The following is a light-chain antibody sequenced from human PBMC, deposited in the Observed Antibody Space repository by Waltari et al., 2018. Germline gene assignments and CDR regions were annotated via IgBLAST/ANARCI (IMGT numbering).Light chain of an antibody. CDR1: QSVSCY. Sequence: AIRMTQSPSSLSASTGDRVTITCRANQSVSCYLAWYQQKPGKAPKLLIYAAYTLQSGVPSRFSGSGSGTDFTLTISCLQSEDFATYYCQQYYSYPRTFGQGTKVEIK. CDR2: AAY. J-gene: IGKJ1*01. CDR3: QQYYSYPRT. V-gene: IGKV1-8*01.